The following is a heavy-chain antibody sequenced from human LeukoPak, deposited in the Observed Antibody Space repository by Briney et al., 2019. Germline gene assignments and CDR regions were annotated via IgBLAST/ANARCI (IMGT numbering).Heavy chain of an antibody. CDR3: VRAEVGTTLKYYYYYMDV. Sequence: KSGGYLRLSCAASGFTFSSYRMNGVHEAPRKGLEWVSSISSISSYIYYADSVKGRCTISRDNGKNSMYLQMHSLRAEDTAVYYCVRAEVGTTLKYYYYYMDVWGKGTTVTVSS. J-gene: IGHJ6*03. D-gene: IGHD1-26*01. CDR1: GFTFSSYR. CDR2: ISSISSYI. V-gene: IGHV3-21*06.